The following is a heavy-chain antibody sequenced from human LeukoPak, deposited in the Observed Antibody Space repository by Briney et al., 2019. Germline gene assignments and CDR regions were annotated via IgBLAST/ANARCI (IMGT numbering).Heavy chain of an antibody. V-gene: IGHV3-53*01. J-gene: IGHJ4*02. Sequence: GGSLRLSCATSGFTVSSNYMSWVRQAPGRGLEWVSVIYSGGTTYYADSLKGRFAVSRDSSKNTLYLQMNSLRAEDTAGYYCAGGGRYSGSYCVVDYWGQGALVAVSS. CDR1: GFTVSSNY. CDR2: IYSGGTT. CDR3: AGGGRYSGSYCVVDY. D-gene: IGHD1-26*01.